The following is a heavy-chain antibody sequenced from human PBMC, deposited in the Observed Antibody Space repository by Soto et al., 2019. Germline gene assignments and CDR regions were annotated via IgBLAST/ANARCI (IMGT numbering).Heavy chain of an antibody. CDR2: INPSGGST. V-gene: IGHV1-46*03. J-gene: IGHJ6*02. CDR1: GYTFTSYY. Sequence: ASVKVSCKASGYTFTSYYMHWVRQAPGQGLEWMGIINPSGGSTSYAQKFQGRVTMTRDTSTSTVYMELSSLRSEDTAVYYCAREYCSGGSCYERYYYHGMDDWGQGTTVTVSS. CDR3: AREYCSGGSCYERYYYHGMDD. D-gene: IGHD2-15*01.